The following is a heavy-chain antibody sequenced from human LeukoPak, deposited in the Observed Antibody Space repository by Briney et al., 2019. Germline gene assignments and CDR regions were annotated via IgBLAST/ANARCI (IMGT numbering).Heavy chain of an antibody. D-gene: IGHD3-10*01. Sequence: GGSLRLSCAASGFTFSSYWMSWVRQAPGKGLEWVANIKQDGSEKYYVDSVKGRFTISRDNAKNSLYLQMNSLRAEDTAVYYCASDMASITVARGVSFDYWGQGTLVTVSS. J-gene: IGHJ4*02. CDR1: GFTFSSYW. CDR2: IKQDGSEK. CDR3: ASDMASITVARGVSFDY. V-gene: IGHV3-7*03.